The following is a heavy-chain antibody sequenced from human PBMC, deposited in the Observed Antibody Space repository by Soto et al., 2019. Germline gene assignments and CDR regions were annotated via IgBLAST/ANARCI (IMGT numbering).Heavy chain of an antibody. Sequence: PSETLSLTCTVSGGSISSYYWSWIRQPPGKGLEWIGYIYYSGSTNYNPSLKSRVTISVDTSKNQFSLKLSSVTAADTAVYYCARQSLDCSGGSCYTYYFDYWGQGTLVTVSS. CDR2: IYYSGST. V-gene: IGHV4-59*08. J-gene: IGHJ4*02. CDR1: GGSISSYY. CDR3: ARQSLDCSGGSCYTYYFDY. D-gene: IGHD2-15*01.